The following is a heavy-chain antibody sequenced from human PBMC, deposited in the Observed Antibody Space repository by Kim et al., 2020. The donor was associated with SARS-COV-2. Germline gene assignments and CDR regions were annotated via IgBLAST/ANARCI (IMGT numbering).Heavy chain of an antibody. J-gene: IGHJ4*02. CDR3: ARGSRDGYHYWDY. V-gene: IGHV3-53*01. CDR1: GFTFSNNS. CDR2: IYSSGNT. D-gene: IGHD5-12*01. Sequence: GGSLRLSCAASGFTFSNNSMTWVRQAPGKGLEWVSAIYSSGNTSYAAYVKSRFTISRDHSMNTLYLQITSLKAEDTALYYCARGSRDGYHYWDYWGQGTQVTLSS.